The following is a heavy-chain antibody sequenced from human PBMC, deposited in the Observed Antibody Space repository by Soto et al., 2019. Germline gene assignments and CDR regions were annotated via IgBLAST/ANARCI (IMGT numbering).Heavy chain of an antibody. CDR1: GGSLSGYY. V-gene: IGHV4-34*01. CDR2: INHSGST. J-gene: IGHJ4*02. D-gene: IGHD6-13*01. CDR3: ARGVGYSSSWYYY. Sequence: SETLSLTCAVYGGSLSGYYWSWIRQPPGKGLEWIGEINHSGSTNYNPSLKSRVTISVDTSKNQFSLKLSSVTAADTAVYYCARGVGYSSSWYYYWGQGTLVTVSS.